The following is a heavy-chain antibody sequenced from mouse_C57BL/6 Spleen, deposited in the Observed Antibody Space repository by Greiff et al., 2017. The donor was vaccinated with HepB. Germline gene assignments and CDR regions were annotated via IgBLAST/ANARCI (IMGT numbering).Heavy chain of an antibody. CDR1: GYTFTSYW. J-gene: IGHJ2*01. Sequence: QVHVKQPGAELVKPGASVKLSCKASGYTFTSYWMHWVKQRPGQGLEWIGMIHPNSGSTNYNEKFKSKATLTVDKSSSTAYMQLSSLTSEDSAVYYCARGGYYLDYWGQGTTLTVSS. CDR3: ARGGYYLDY. D-gene: IGHD2-12*01. CDR2: IHPNSGST. V-gene: IGHV1-64*01.